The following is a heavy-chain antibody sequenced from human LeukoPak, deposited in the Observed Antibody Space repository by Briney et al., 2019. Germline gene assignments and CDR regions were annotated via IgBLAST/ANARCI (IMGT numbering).Heavy chain of an antibody. CDR1: GGSITNRFYY. CDR2: LYYSGTT. CDR3: ARHRTDDSWSGLGAFDI. Sequence: PSETLSLTCSVSGGSITNRFYYWGCIRQSPGKGLECIGSLYYSGTTYHNPSLQSRVTISVDTSKNQFSLKVTSVVAADTAVYYCARHRTDDSWSGLGAFDIWGHGTMVTVSS. D-gene: IGHD3-3*01. J-gene: IGHJ3*02. V-gene: IGHV4-39*01.